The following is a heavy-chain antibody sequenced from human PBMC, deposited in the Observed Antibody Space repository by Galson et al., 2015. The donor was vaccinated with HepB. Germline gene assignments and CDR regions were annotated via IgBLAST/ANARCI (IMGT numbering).Heavy chain of an antibody. Sequence: SLRLSCAASGFTFNSHAMYWVRQAPGKGLEWVAFIRYDGKKESYADSVKGRFTISRDNFKNTLFLQMNGLRPEDTAVYHCTKGLEDFGAFGGVIGPPADWGRGTLVTVSS. CDR3: TKGLEDFGAFGGVIGPPAD. J-gene: IGHJ4*02. V-gene: IGHV3-30*02. D-gene: IGHD3-16*02. CDR2: IRYDGKKE. CDR1: GFTFNSHA.